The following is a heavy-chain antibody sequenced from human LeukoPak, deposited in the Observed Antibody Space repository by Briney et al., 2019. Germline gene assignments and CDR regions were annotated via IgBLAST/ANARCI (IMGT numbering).Heavy chain of an antibody. CDR3: ARGEDWNPVDY. V-gene: IGHV3-23*01. Sequence: GGSLRLSCAASGFTFNNFAMNWVRQAPGKGLEWVSSIKGGGASPFYADSVKGRFTISRDNAKNSLYLQMNSLRAEDTAVYYCARGEDWNPVDYWGQGTLVTVSS. CDR2: IKGGGASP. CDR1: GFTFNNFA. J-gene: IGHJ4*02. D-gene: IGHD1-1*01.